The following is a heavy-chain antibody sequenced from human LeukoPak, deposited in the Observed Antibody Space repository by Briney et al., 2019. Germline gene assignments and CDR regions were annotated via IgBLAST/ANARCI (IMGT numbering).Heavy chain of an antibody. V-gene: IGHV3-23*01. CDR1: GFTFSSYS. CDR3: GGDWKLDY. J-gene: IGHJ4*02. D-gene: IGHD2-21*02. CDR2: IGDNGGDT. Sequence: PGGSLRLSCAASGFTFSSYSMNWVRQAPGKGLEWVSAIGDNGGDTKYADSVKGRFTISGDNSKNTLYLQMNSLRAEDTAIYYCGGDWKLDYWGQGALVTVSS.